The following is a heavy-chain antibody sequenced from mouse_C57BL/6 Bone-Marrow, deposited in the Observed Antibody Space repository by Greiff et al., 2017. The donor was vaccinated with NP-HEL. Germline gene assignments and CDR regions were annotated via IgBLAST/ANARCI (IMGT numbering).Heavy chain of an antibody. CDR3: ARDGPTGGGFAY. J-gene: IGHJ3*01. CDR1: GYTFTSYT. Sequence: QVHVKQSGAELARPGASVKMSCKASGYTFTSYTMHWVKQRPGQGLEWIGYINPSSGYTKYNQKFKDKATLTADKSSSTAYMQLSSLTSEDSAVYYCARDGPTGGGFAYWGQGTLVTVSA. V-gene: IGHV1-4*01. D-gene: IGHD2-3*01. CDR2: INPSSGYT.